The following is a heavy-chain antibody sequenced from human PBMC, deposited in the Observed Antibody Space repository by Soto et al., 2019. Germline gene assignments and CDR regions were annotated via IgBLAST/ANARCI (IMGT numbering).Heavy chain of an antibody. CDR1: GGSFSGYY. CDR3: ARGRGYCSGGSCRLTYDY. Sequence: SETLSLTCAVYGGSFSGYYWSWIRQPPGKGLEWIGEINRSGSTNYNPSLKSRVTISVDTSKNQFSLKLSSVTAADTAVYYCARGRGYCSGGSCRLTYDYWGQGTLVTVSS. CDR2: INRSGST. D-gene: IGHD2-15*01. V-gene: IGHV4-34*01. J-gene: IGHJ4*02.